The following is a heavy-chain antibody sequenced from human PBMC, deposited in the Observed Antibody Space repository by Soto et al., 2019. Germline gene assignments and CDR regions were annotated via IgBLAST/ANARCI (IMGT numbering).Heavy chain of an antibody. V-gene: IGHV3-72*01. CDR1: GFTFSDRY. CDR2: TKNKANSYTT. D-gene: IGHD3-16*01. Sequence: GGSLRLSCAASGFTFSDRYMDWVRQAPGKGLEWVGRTKNKANSYTTEYSASVKGRFTISRDYSRDSVYLQMNSLKTDDTAVYYCTIEGAYPGPDFDYWGQGTLVTVSS. CDR3: TIEGAYPGPDFDY. J-gene: IGHJ4*02.